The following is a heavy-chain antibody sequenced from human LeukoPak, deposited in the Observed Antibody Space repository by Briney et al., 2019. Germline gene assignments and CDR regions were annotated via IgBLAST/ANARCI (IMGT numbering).Heavy chain of an antibody. CDR2: ISSSGNTI. D-gene: IGHD3-9*01. CDR3: AVDFDWLSAFDI. CDR1: GFTFSSYE. J-gene: IGHJ3*02. Sequence: GGSLRLSCAASGFTFSSYEMNWVRQAPGKGLEWVSYISSSGNTIYYADSVKGRFTISRDNAKNSLYLQMNSLRAEDTAVYYCAVDFDWLSAFDIWGQGTMVTVSS. V-gene: IGHV3-48*03.